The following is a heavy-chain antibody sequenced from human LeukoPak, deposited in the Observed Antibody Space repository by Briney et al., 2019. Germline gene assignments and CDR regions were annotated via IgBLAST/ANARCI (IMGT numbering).Heavy chain of an antibody. J-gene: IGHJ4*02. CDR2: INPNTGGT. Sequence: ASVKVSCKASGYTFTDYYVHWVRQAPGQGLEWMGWINPNTGGTNYAQKFQGRVTMTRHTSISTAYMELSRLRSDDTAVYYCARELGYCSSTSCPLYYYWGQGTLVAVSS. D-gene: IGHD2-2*01. V-gene: IGHV1-2*02. CDR3: ARELGYCSSTSCPLYYY. CDR1: GYTFTDYY.